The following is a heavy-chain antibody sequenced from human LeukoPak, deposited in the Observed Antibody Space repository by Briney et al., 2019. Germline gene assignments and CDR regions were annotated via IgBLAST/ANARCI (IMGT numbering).Heavy chain of an antibody. D-gene: IGHD5-18*01. J-gene: IGHJ4*02. CDR2: IIPIFGTA. CDR1: GGTFSSYA. V-gene: IGHV1-69*13. Sequence: GASVKVSCKASGGTFSSYAISWVRQAPGQGLEWMGGIIPIFGTANYAQKFQGRVTITADESTSTAYMELSSLRSEDTAVYYCARVGYSYGTKYYFDYWGQGTLVTVSS. CDR3: ARVGYSYGTKYYFDY.